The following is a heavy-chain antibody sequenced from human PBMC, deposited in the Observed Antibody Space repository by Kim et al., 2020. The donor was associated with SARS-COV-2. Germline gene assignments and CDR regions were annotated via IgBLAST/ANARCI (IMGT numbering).Heavy chain of an antibody. CDR3: ARGFSGYVFYFDY. CDR2: IYSTGRT. Sequence: SETLSLTCTLSGGSIGNYYWTWVRQPPGKGLEWLGYIYSTGRTTYNPSLKSRVTMSLDKSKSQFSLNLNSVTAADTAMYFCARGFSGYVFYFDYWGQGALVTVS. J-gene: IGHJ4*02. D-gene: IGHD5-12*01. CDR1: GGSIGNYY. V-gene: IGHV4-59*13.